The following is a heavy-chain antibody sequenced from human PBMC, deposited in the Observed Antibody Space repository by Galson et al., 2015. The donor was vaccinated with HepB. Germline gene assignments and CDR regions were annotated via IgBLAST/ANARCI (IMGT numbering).Heavy chain of an antibody. Sequence: SVKVSCKASGYTFTSYYMHWVRQAPGQGLEWVGIINPSGGSTSYAQKFQGRVTMTRDTSTSTVYMELSSLRSEDTAVYYCARDWGLRGGYFDWLVREDAFDIWGQGTMVTVSS. CDR1: GYTFTSYY. D-gene: IGHD3-9*01. V-gene: IGHV1-46*01. CDR3: ARDWGLRGGYFDWLVREDAFDI. J-gene: IGHJ3*02. CDR2: INPSGGST.